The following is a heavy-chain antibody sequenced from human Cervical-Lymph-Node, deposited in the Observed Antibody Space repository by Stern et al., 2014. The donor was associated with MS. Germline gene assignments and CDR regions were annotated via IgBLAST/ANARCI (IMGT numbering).Heavy chain of an antibody. Sequence: VQLVESGGGVVQPGRSLRLSCAASGFVFRHYALHWVRQAPGKGLEWVALISYDGRDKYYTVTVKGRFTVSRDNSNNTVDLEMNSLGLEDTAVYDCAKGGSGSYLDWGQGSLVTVSS. CDR2: ISYDGRDK. D-gene: IGHD1-26*01. J-gene: IGHJ4*02. CDR3: AKGGSGSYLD. CDR1: GFVFRHYA. V-gene: IGHV3-30*04.